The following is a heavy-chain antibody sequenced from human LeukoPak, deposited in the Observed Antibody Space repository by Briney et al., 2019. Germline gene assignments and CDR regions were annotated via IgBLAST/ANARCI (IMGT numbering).Heavy chain of an antibody. V-gene: IGHV3-30*03. Sequence: GGTLRLSCAASGFTFSNHGMNWVRQAPGKGLEWVAVISYDGSNKYYADSVKGRFTISRDNSKNTLYLQMNSLRAEDTAVYYCARDSNTFYYFDYWGQGTLVTVSS. CDR2: ISYDGSNK. D-gene: IGHD2/OR15-2a*01. CDR1: GFTFSNHG. J-gene: IGHJ4*02. CDR3: ARDSNTFYYFDY.